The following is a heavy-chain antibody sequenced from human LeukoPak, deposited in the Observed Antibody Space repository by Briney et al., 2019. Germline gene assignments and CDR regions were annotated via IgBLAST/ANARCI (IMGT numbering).Heavy chain of an antibody. V-gene: IGHV3-23*01. Sequence: GGSLRLSRAASGFTFSSYAMSWVRQAPGKGLEWVSAISGSGGSTYYADSVKGRFTISRDNSKNTLYLQMNSLRAEDTAVYYCAKKADYDFWSGYSTLDYWGQGTLVTVSS. CDR1: GFTFSSYA. CDR2: ISGSGGST. J-gene: IGHJ4*02. CDR3: AKKADYDFWSGYSTLDY. D-gene: IGHD3-3*01.